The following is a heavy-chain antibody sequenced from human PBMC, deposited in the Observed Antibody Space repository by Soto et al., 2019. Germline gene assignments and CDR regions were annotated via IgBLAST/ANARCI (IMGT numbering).Heavy chain of an antibody. V-gene: IGHV1-2*04. D-gene: IGHD4-17*01. CDR3: AREPLTPGLTY. Sequence: ASGKLSCKASAYTCIGYYMHWVRQAPGQGLEWMGWINPNSGGTNYAQKFQGWVTMTRDTSISTAYMELSRLRSDDTAVYYCAREPLTPGLTYWGQRTLVTVSS. CDR2: INPNSGGT. CDR1: AYTCIGYY. J-gene: IGHJ4*02.